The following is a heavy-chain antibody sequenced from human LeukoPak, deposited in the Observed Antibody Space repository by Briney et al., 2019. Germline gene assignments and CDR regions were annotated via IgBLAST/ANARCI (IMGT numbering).Heavy chain of an antibody. J-gene: IGHJ4*02. CDR2: ISSGGSYI. CDR1: GFTFSSYS. CDR3: ARGLTMTLN. V-gene: IGHV3-21*04. Sequence: GGSLRLSCAASGFTFSSYSMNWVRQAPGKGLEWVSSISSGGSYIYYAGSLKGRFTISRDNAKNSLYLQMDSLRAEDTALYYCARGLTMTLNWGQGTLVTVSS. D-gene: IGHD3-22*01.